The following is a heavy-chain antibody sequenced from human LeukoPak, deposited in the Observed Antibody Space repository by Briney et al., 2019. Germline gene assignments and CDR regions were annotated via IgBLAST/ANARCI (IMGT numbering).Heavy chain of an antibody. CDR1: GFAFRTYA. V-gene: IGHV3-23*01. Sequence: AGGSLTLSCAAPGFAFRTYAMTWVRQAPARGLEWVAAISGRGDSTYYADSAEGRFTISRDNSENTLFLQMNSLRPEDTAVYYCARAKWLRLLLLLDYWGQGTLVTVSS. D-gene: IGHD5-12*01. J-gene: IGHJ4*02. CDR3: ARAKWLRLLLLLDY. CDR2: ISGRGDST.